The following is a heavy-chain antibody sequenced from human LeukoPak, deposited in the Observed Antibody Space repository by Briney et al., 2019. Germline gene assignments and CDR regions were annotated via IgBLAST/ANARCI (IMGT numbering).Heavy chain of an antibody. Sequence: ASVKVSCKASGYTFTSYDINWVRQATGQGLEWMGWMNPNSGNTGYAQKFQGRVTITRNTSISTAYMELSSLRSEDTAVYYCAREEDYGDYLDYWGQGTLVTVSS. CDR1: GYTFTSYD. CDR2: MNPNSGNT. D-gene: IGHD4-17*01. CDR3: AREEDYGDYLDY. V-gene: IGHV1-8*03. J-gene: IGHJ4*02.